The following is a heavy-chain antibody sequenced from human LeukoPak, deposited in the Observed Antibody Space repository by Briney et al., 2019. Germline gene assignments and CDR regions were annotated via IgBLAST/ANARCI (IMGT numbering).Heavy chain of an antibody. V-gene: IGHV4-38-2*02. CDR3: ARVSSIAVLYYYYYMDV. CDR2: CYHSGST. CDR1: GYSISSGYT. J-gene: IGHJ6*03. Sequence: PSETLSLTCTVSGYSISSGYTWGWIRQHPGKGLEWIGSCYHSGSTYYNPSLRSRITISVDTSKNQFSLKLSSVTAADTAVYYCARVSSIAVLYYYYYMDVWGKGTTVTVSS. D-gene: IGHD6-19*01.